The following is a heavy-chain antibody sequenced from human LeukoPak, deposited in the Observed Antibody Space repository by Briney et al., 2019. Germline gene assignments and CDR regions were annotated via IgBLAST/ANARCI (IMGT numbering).Heavy chain of an antibody. Sequence: GGSLRLSCAASGFTFSNYAMTWVRQAPGKGLEWVSDISGSGGSTHYADSVKGRFTISRDNSKNTLYLQMSSLRAEDTAVYYCANAVAAQESDSWGQGTLVTVSS. CDR3: ANAVAAQESDS. D-gene: IGHD6-19*01. CDR2: ISGSGGST. J-gene: IGHJ4*02. V-gene: IGHV3-23*01. CDR1: GFTFSNYA.